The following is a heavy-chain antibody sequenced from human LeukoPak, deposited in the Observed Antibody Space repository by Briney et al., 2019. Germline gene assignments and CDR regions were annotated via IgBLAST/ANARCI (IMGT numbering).Heavy chain of an antibody. CDR3: TTDISIELELPIDY. D-gene: IGHD1-7*01. Sequence: PGGSLRLSCAASGFTFSNAWMSWVRQAPGKGLEWVGRIKSKTDGGTTDYAAPVKGRFTISRDDSKNTLYLQMNSLKTEDTAVYYCTTDISIELELPIDYWGQGTLVTVPS. V-gene: IGHV3-15*01. J-gene: IGHJ4*02. CDR1: GFTFSNAW. CDR2: IKSKTDGGTT.